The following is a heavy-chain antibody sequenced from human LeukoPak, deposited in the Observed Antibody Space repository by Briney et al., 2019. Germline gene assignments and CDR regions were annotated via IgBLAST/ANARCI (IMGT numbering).Heavy chain of an antibody. J-gene: IGHJ6*03. CDR1: GFTFSTYN. Sequence: PGGSLRLSCAASGFTFSTYNMNWARQAPGKGLEWVSSISGSSSYIYYADSVKGRFSISRDNAKNSLYLQMNSLGAEDTAVYYCARVNCSGGSCYSPHYYYMDGWGKGTTVTISS. D-gene: IGHD2-15*01. CDR2: ISGSSSYI. V-gene: IGHV3-21*01. CDR3: ARVNCSGGSCYSPHYYYMDG.